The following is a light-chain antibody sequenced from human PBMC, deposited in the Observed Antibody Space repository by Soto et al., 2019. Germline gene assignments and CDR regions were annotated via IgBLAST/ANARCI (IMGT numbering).Light chain of an antibody. CDR1: SSDVGGYNY. V-gene: IGLV2-14*01. J-gene: IGLJ3*02. Sequence: QSALTQPASVSGSPGQSITISCTGTSSDVGGYNYVSWYQQHPGKAPKLMMYDVSNRTSGVSNRFSGSKSGNTASLTISGLQAEDEADYYCSSYTSSSTLKVFGGGTKVTVL. CDR3: SSYTSSSTLKV. CDR2: DVS.